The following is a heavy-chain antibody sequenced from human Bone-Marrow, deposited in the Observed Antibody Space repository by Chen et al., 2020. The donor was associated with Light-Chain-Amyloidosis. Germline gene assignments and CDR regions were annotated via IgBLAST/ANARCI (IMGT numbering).Heavy chain of an antibody. Sequence: EVQMVESGGGLVTPGGSLTLSCAASGFTFSSHWMSWVRQAPGKGLEWVANIKEDGSQKYYVDSVKGQFTNSRDNAKNSLYLQMNSLRAEDTAVYYCARDHSSGWYPYQDDWGQGTLVSVSS. V-gene: IGHV3-7*03. CDR2: IKEDGSQK. D-gene: IGHD6-13*01. CDR1: GFTFSSHW. CDR3: ARDHSSGWYPYQDD. J-gene: IGHJ4*02.